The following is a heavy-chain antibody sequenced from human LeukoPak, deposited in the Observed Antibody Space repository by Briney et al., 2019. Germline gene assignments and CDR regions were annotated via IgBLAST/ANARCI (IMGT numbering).Heavy chain of an antibody. J-gene: IGHJ4*01. V-gene: IGHV1-2*02. CDR3: ARSAVGRYYDSSGYYPLFVY. D-gene: IGHD3-22*01. CDR2: INPNSGGT. CDR1: GYTFTGYY. Sequence: ASVKVSCKASGYTFTGYYMHWVRQAPGQGLEWMGWINPNSGGTNYAQKFQGRVTMTRDTSISTAYMELSRLRSDDTAVYYCARSAVGRYYDSSGYYPLFVYWGQGTLVTASS.